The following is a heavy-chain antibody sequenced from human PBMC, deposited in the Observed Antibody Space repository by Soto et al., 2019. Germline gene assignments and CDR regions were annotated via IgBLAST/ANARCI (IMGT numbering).Heavy chain of an antibody. CDR3: ATPTPGVFGYDFWSWGGYYYYGMDV. J-gene: IGHJ6*02. CDR2: MNPNSGNT. Sequence: QVQLVQSGAEVKKPGASVKVSCKASGYTFTSYDINWVRQATGQGLEWMGWMNPNSGNTGYAQKSQGRVTMTHNTSSSNAYMELSSLRSEDTAVYYCATPTPGVFGYDFWSWGGYYYYGMDVWGQGTTVTVSS. CDR1: GYTFTSYD. D-gene: IGHD3-3*01. V-gene: IGHV1-8*01.